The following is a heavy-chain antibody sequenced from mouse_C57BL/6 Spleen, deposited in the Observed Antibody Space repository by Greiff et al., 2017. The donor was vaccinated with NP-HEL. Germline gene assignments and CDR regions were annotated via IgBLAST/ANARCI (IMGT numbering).Heavy chain of an antibody. CDR1: GFTFSSYA. J-gene: IGHJ1*03. CDR2: ISSGGDYI. Sequence: EVKLVESGEGLVKPGGSLKLSCAASGFTFSSYAMSWVRQTPEKRLEWVAYISSGGDYIYYADTVKGRFTISRDHARNTLYLQMSSLKSEDTAMYYCTRALFITTVVPWYFDVWGTGTTVTVSS. CDR3: TRALFITTVVPWYFDV. V-gene: IGHV5-9-1*02. D-gene: IGHD1-1*01.